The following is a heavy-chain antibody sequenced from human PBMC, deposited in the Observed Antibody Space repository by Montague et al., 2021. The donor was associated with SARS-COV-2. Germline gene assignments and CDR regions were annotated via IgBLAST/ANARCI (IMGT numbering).Heavy chain of an antibody. D-gene: IGHD3-22*01. V-gene: IGHV4-39*07. CDR1: GGSISSSSYY. J-gene: IGHJ4*02. CDR2: IYYSGST. CDR3: ARGWFSPMLVVVIRGPFDY. Sequence: SETLSLTCTVSGGSISSSSYYWGWIRQPPGKGLEWIVTIYYSGSTYYNPSLKSRVTISVDTSKNQFSLKLSSVTAADTAVYYCARGWFSPMLVVVIRGPFDYWGQGALVTVSS.